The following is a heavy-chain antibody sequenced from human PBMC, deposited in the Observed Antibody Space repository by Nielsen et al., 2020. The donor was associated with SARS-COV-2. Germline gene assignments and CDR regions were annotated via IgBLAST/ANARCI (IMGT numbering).Heavy chain of an antibody. D-gene: IGHD3-3*01. Sequence: GGSLRLSCAASGLTFSSYAMHWVRQAPGKGLEWVAVISYDGSNKYYADSVKGRFTISRDNSKNTLYLQMNSLRAEDMAVYYCARRYYDFWSGYYGPIYYYYMDVWGKGTTVTVSS. CDR3: ARRYYDFWSGYYGPIYYYYMDV. CDR2: ISYDGSNK. J-gene: IGHJ6*03. CDR1: GLTFSSYA. V-gene: IGHV3-30-3*01.